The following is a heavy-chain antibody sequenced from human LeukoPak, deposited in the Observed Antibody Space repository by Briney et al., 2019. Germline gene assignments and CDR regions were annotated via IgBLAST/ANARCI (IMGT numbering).Heavy chain of an antibody. Sequence: SQTLSLTCTVSGGSISSGDYYWHWIRQPPGKGLQWIGCIYDSGSTYYSPSLKSRLTISVDTSKNQFSLKLSSVTAADTAVYYCARSSRRRNWFDPWGQGTLVTVSS. V-gene: IGHV4-30-4*01. J-gene: IGHJ5*02. CDR3: ARSSRRRNWFDP. CDR1: GGSISSGDYY. CDR2: IYDSGST.